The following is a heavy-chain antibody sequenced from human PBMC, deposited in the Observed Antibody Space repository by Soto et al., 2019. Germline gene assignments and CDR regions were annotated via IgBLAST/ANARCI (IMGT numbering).Heavy chain of an antibody. V-gene: IGHV4-59*11. J-gene: IGHJ4*02. D-gene: IGHD3-10*02. CDR1: GVAIDSHY. Sequence: QVQLQESGPGLVKPSETLSLTCTVSGVAIDSHYWSWIRQPPGKGLEWIGQVFYSGNTNYNPSLKSRVTISINTPTKQFFLKLTSVTAADTAVYYCARSFMFPVDYFDSWGQGTLVTVSS. CDR2: VFYSGNT. CDR3: ARSFMFPVDYFDS.